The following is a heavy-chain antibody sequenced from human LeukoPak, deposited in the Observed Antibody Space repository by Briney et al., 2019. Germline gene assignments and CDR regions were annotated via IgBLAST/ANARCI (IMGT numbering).Heavy chain of an antibody. Sequence: SETLSLTCTVSGGSISSSSYYWGWIRQPPGKGLEWIGSIYYSGSTYYNPSLKSRVTISVDTSKNQFSLKLSSVTAADTAVYYCARGLPLPTRYYYDISGYPTHWFDPWGQGTLVTVSS. D-gene: IGHD3-22*01. CDR2: IYYSGST. CDR3: ARGLPLPTRYYYDISGYPTHWFDP. CDR1: GGSISSSSYY. V-gene: IGHV4-39*07. J-gene: IGHJ5*02.